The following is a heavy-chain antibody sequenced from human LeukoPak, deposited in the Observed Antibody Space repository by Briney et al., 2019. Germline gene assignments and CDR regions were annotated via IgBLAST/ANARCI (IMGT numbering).Heavy chain of an antibody. D-gene: IGHD2-2*01. Sequence: GASVKVSCKASGGTFSSYAISWVRQAPGQGLEWMGGIIPIFGTANYAQKFQGRVTITADESTSTAYMELSSLRSEDTAVYYCARGIVVQPSANWFDPWGQGTPVTVSS. CDR1: GGTFSSYA. J-gene: IGHJ5*02. CDR2: IIPIFGTA. V-gene: IGHV1-69*13. CDR3: ARGIVVQPSANWFDP.